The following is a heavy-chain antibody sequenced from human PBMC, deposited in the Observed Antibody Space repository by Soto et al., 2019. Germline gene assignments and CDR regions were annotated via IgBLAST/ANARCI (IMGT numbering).Heavy chain of an antibody. CDR1: GGTFSSYA. V-gene: IGHV1-69*01. CDR2: IIPIFGTA. J-gene: IGHJ5*02. CDR3: AREGSIAAAGTPHGNWFDP. D-gene: IGHD6-13*01. Sequence: QVQLVQSGAEVKKPGSSVKVSCKASGGTFSSYAISWVRQAPGQGPEWMGGIIPIFGTANYAQKFQGRVTITADESTSTAYMELSSLRSEDTAVYYCAREGSIAAAGTPHGNWFDPWGQGTLVTVSS.